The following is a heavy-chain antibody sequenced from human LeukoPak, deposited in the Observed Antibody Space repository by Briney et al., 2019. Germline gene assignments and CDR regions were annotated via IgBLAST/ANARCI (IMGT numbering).Heavy chain of an antibody. CDR1: GYTFTSYA. J-gene: IGHJ6*02. D-gene: IGHD2-2*01. V-gene: IGHV1-3*01. CDR3: ARVVGYCSSTSCGGRYGMDV. Sequence: ASVKVSCKASGYTFTSYATHWVRQAPGQRLEWMGWINAGNGNTKYSQKFQGRVTITRDTSASTAYMELSSLRSEDTAVYYCARVVGYCSSTSCGGRYGMDVWGQGTTVTVSS. CDR2: INAGNGNT.